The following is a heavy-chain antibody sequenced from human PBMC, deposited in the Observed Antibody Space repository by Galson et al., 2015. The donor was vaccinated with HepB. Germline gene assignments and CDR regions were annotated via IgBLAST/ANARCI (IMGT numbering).Heavy chain of an antibody. D-gene: IGHD7-27*01. Sequence: LRLSCAASGFTFDDYTMHWVRQAPGKGLEWVSLISWDGGSTYYADSVKGRFTISRDNSKNSLYLQMNSLRTEDTALYYCAKDIVGARKLGIYFAFDIWGQGTMVTVSS. J-gene: IGHJ3*02. CDR2: ISWDGGST. CDR3: AKDIVGARKLGIYFAFDI. CDR1: GFTFDDYT. V-gene: IGHV3-43*01.